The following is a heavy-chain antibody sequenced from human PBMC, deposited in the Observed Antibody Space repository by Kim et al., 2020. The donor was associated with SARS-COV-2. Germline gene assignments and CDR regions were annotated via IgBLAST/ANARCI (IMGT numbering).Heavy chain of an antibody. CDR1: GFTFSSYA. D-gene: IGHD5-12*01. J-gene: IGHJ4*02. Sequence: GGSLRLSCAASGFTFSSYAMSWVRQAPGKGLEWVSAISGSGGSTYYADSVKGRFTISRDNSKNTLYLQMNSLRAEDTAVYYCAKDDSGYDLIPGRFDYWGQGTLVTVSS. CDR3: AKDDSGYDLIPGRFDY. V-gene: IGHV3-23*01. CDR2: ISGSGGST.